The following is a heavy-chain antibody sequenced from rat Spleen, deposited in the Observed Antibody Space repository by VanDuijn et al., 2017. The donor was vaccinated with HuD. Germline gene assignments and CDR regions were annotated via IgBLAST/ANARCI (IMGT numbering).Heavy chain of an antibody. V-gene: IGHV5-22*01. CDR3: ARQDTSGYSNWFAY. CDR1: GFTFSDYY. D-gene: IGHD4-3*01. Sequence: EVQLVESGGGLVQPGRSMKLSCAASGFTFSDYYMAWVRQAPTKGLEWVASISYEGSSTYYGDSVKGRFTFSRDNSKSTLYLQVDSVRSEVTATYYCARQDTSGYSNWFAYWGQGTLVTVSS. CDR2: ISYEGSST. J-gene: IGHJ3*01.